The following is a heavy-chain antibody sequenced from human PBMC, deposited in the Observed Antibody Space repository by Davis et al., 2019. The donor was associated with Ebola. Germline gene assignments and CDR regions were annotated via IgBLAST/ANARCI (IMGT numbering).Heavy chain of an antibody. V-gene: IGHV4-59*01. CDR1: GGSFSGYY. CDR3: ARLSAGVNNWFDP. D-gene: IGHD3-16*02. J-gene: IGHJ5*02. Sequence: SETLSLTCAVYGGSFSGYYWSWIRQPPGKGLEWIGYIYYSRSTNYNPSLKSRVTISVDTSKNQFSLKLSSVTAADTAVYYCARLSAGVNNWFDPWGQGTLVTVSS. CDR2: IYYSRST.